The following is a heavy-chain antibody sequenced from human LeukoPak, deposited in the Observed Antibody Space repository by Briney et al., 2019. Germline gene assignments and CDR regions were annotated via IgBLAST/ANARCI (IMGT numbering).Heavy chain of an antibody. CDR2: IYKSGST. D-gene: IGHD5-18*01. CDR1: GDSINSYY. J-gene: IGHJ4*02. Sequence: SETLPLTCAVSGDSINSYYWSWIRQPPGKGLEWIGYIYKSGSTNYNPSLKSRITISVDTSKNQFSLKLTSVTAADTAVYYCARGGGETYSYGYYFDYWGQGTLVTVSS. CDR3: ARGGGETYSYGYYFDY. V-gene: IGHV4-59*01.